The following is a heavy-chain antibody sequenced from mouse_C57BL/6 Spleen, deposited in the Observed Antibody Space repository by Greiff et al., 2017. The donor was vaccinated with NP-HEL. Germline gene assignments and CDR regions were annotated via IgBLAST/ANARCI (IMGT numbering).Heavy chain of an antibody. V-gene: IGHV5-17*01. CDR2: ISSGSSTI. D-gene: IGHD1-1*01. Sequence: EVHLVESGGGLVKPGGSLKLSCAASGFTFSDYGMHWVRQAPEKGLEWVAYISSGSSTIYYADTVKGRFTISRDNAKNTLFLQMTSLRSEDTAMYYCARGANPHWYFDVWGTGTTVTVSS. CDR1: GFTFSDYG. CDR3: ARGANPHWYFDV. J-gene: IGHJ1*03.